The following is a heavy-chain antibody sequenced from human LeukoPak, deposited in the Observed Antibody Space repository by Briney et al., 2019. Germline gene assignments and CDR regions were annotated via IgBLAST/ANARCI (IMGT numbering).Heavy chain of an antibody. CDR2: ISYDGSNK. Sequence: PGGSLRLSCAASGSTFSSYAMHWVRQAPGKGLEWVAVISYDGSNKYYADSVKGRFTISRDNSKNTLYLQMNSLRAEDTAVYYCARDRGFLEWLPHPPYYYYGMDVWGQGTTVTVSS. V-gene: IGHV3-30-3*01. D-gene: IGHD3-3*01. CDR3: ARDRGFLEWLPHPPYYYYGMDV. CDR1: GSTFSSYA. J-gene: IGHJ6*02.